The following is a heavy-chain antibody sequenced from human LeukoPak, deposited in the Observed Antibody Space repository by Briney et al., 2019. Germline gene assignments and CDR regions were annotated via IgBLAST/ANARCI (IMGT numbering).Heavy chain of an antibody. CDR3: ARGGSEHATSWFDP. J-gene: IGHJ5*02. D-gene: IGHD1-26*01. Sequence: PGGSLRLSCAASGFTFSSYEMNWVRQAPGKGLEWVSYISYSATTTSYADSVKGRFIISRDNAKNSVYLQMNSLRAEDTAIYYCARGGSEHATSWFDPWGQGTLVTVSP. CDR2: ISYSATTT. V-gene: IGHV3-48*03. CDR1: GFTFSSYE.